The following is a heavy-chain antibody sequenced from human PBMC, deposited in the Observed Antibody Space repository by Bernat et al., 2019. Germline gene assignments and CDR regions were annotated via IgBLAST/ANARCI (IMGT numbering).Heavy chain of an antibody. CDR1: GFTFSDYY. CDR2: ISCSSSYT. Sequence: QVQLVESGGGLVKPGGSLRLSCAASGFTFSDYYMSWIRQAPGKGLDWVSYISCSSSYTNYADSVKGRFTISRDNAKNSLYLQMNGLRAEDTAVYYCARGTSTSAPYMDVWGKGTTVTVSS. J-gene: IGHJ6*03. CDR3: ARGTSTSAPYMDV. V-gene: IGHV3-11*05.